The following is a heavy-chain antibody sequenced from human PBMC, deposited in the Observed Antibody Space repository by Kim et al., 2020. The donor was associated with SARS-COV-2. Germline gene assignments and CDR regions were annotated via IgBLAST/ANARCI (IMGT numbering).Heavy chain of an antibody. D-gene: IGHD2-15*01. CDR2: IYYSGST. CDR3: ARDSGGSCYSCSAVFDY. CDR1: GGSISSYY. V-gene: IGHV4-59*01. J-gene: IGHJ4*02. Sequence: SETLSLTCTVSGGSISSYYWSWIRQPPGKGLEWIGYIYYSGSTNYNPSLKSRVTISVDTSKNQFSLKLSSVTAADTAVYYCARDSGGSCYSCSAVFDYWGQGTLVTVSS.